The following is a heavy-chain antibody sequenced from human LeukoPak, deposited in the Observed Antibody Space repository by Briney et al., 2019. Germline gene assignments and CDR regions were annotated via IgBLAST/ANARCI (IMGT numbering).Heavy chain of an antibody. Sequence: GGSLRLSCAASGLTFSNYNLNWVRQAPGKGLEWVSSITSSSSYIYYGESVKGRFTIFRDNTKNLLYLRMASLRAEATAVYYCARDQPYCSGGSCPRVYYNMDVWGKGTTVTISS. V-gene: IGHV3-21*01. CDR1: GLTFSNYN. CDR3: ARDQPYCSGGSCPRVYYNMDV. CDR2: ITSSSSYI. J-gene: IGHJ6*03. D-gene: IGHD2-15*01.